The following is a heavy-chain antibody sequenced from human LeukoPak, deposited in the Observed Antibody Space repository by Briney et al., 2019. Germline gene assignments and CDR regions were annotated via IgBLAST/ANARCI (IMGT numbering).Heavy chain of an antibody. D-gene: IGHD5-12*01. CDR1: RDTLSSYA. Sequence: AASVKLSCKASRDTLSSYATSWVRRASGQGLECRGRIIPILGIANSAQKFQGRVTITADKSTSTAYMELSSLRSEDTAVYYCARDSGYDLECACFDYWGQGTLVTVSS. J-gene: IGHJ4*02. CDR2: IIPILGIA. CDR3: ARDSGYDLECACFDY. V-gene: IGHV1-69*04.